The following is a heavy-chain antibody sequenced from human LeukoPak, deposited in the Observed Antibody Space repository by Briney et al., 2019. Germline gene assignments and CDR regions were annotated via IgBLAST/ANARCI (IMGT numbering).Heavy chain of an antibody. CDR3: ARDQYQLLYSYYYYGMDV. CDR2: ISAYNGNT. Sequence: ASVKVSCKASGYTFTSYGISWVRQAPGQGLEWMGWISAYNGNTNYAQKLQGRVTMTTDTSTSTAYMELRSLRSDDTAVYYCARDQYQLLYSYYYYGMDVWDQGTTVTVSS. J-gene: IGHJ6*02. V-gene: IGHV1-18*01. CDR1: GYTFTSYG. D-gene: IGHD2-2*02.